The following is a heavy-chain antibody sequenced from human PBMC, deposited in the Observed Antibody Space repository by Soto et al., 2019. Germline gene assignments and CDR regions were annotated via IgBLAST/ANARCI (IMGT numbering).Heavy chain of an antibody. V-gene: IGHV3-9*01. J-gene: IGHJ4*02. Sequence: DVQLVESGGGLVQPGRSLRLSCAASGFTFDDYAMHWVRQAPGKGLEWVSGISWNSGSIGYADSVKGRFTISRDNAKNSLYLQMNSLRAEDTALYYCAKDGRYSSSWYADYWGQGTLVTVSS. CDR3: AKDGRYSSSWYADY. CDR2: ISWNSGSI. D-gene: IGHD6-13*01. CDR1: GFTFDDYA.